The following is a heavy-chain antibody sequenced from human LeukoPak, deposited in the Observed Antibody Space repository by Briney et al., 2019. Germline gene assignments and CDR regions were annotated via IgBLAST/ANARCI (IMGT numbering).Heavy chain of an antibody. CDR2: ISGSGGST. D-gene: IGHD3-3*02. CDR1: GFTFSSYA. V-gene: IGHV3-23*01. CDR3: ARXXAPFRPAYYFDY. Sequence: LRXXCAASGFTFSSYAMSWVRQAPGKGLEGVSAISGSGGSTYYADSVKGRFTISRDNAKNSLYLQMNSLRAEDTAVYYCARXXAPFRPAYYFDYWGQGTLVTVSS. J-gene: IGHJ4*02.